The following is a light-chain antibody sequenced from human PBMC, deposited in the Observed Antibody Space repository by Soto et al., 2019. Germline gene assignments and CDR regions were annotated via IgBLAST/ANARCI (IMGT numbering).Light chain of an antibody. CDR1: SSNIGSNT. V-gene: IGLV1-44*01. J-gene: IGLJ2*01. Sequence: QPVLTQPPSASGTPGQRVTISCSGSSSNIGSNTVNWYQQLPGTAPKLLIYGNYHRPSGVPDRFSGSKSATSASLAISGLQSEDEADYYCAAWDDSLNGVIFGGGTKLTVL. CDR3: AAWDDSLNGVI. CDR2: GNY.